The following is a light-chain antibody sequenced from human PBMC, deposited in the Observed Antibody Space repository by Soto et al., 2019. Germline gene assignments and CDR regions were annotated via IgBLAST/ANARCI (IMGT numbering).Light chain of an antibody. CDR3: QEFASN. CDR2: GAS. J-gene: IGKJ4*01. Sequence: IVLTQSPGTLSLSPGDRATLSCRASHSMSNSNLAWYQHKPGQAPRLLIYGASNRATGIPDRFSGSGSGTDFILTINRLEPEDFAVYYCQEFASNFGGGTKVDFK. V-gene: IGKV3-20*01. CDR1: HSMSNSN.